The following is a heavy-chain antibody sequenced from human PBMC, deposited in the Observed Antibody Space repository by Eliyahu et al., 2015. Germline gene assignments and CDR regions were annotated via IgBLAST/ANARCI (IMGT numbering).Heavy chain of an antibody. Sequence: QVQLQESGPGLVKPSETLSLTCTVSGGSIRNYYWSWIRQPAGKGLEWIGRIYSSGSFNYNPSLKSRVTMSADASRNQFSLKLSPVTAADTAAYYCARTNRVPTNNWFDPWGQGTLVTVSS. CDR2: IYSSGSF. CDR3: ARTNRVPTNNWFDP. J-gene: IGHJ5*02. V-gene: IGHV4-4*07. CDR1: GGSIRNYY. D-gene: IGHD1-14*01.